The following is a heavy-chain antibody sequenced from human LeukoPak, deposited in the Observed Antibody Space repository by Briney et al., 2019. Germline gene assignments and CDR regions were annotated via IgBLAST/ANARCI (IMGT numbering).Heavy chain of an antibody. D-gene: IGHD3-22*01. J-gene: IGHJ4*02. CDR2: ISYDVGKK. CDR3: AKDDYYDTSGYRD. Sequence: GGSLRLSCAASGFTFSSYAMSWVRQAPGKGLEWVAVISYDVGKKYYADSVKGRFTISRDNSKNTLYLQMNSLRAEDTAVYYCAKDDYYDTSGYRDWGQGTLVTVSS. V-gene: IGHV3-30*18. CDR1: GFTFSSYA.